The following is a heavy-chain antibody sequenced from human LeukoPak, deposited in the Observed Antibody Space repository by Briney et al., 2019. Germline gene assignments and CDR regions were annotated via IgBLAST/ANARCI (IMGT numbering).Heavy chain of an antibody. CDR1: GGSIRSYY. CDR2: IYYSGST. CDR3: ARDYPFDY. Sequence: SETLSLTCTVSGGSIRSYYWSWIRQPPGKGLEWIGYIYYSGSTNYNPSLKSRVTISVDTSKNQLSLKLSSVTAADTAVYYCARDYPFDYWGQGTLVTVSS. V-gene: IGHV4-59*01. J-gene: IGHJ4*02.